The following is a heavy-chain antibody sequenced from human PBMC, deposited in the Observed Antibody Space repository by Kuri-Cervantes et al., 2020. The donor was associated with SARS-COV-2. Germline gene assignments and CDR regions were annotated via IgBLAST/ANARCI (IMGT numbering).Heavy chain of an antibody. Sequence: ASVKVSCKASGGTFSSYAISWVRQAPGQGLEWMGGIIPNSGGTNYAQKFQGWVTMTRDTSISTAYMELSRLRSDDTAVYYCARGLDTAMAYYFDYWGQGTLVTVSS. CDR3: ARGLDTAMAYYFDY. D-gene: IGHD5-18*01. V-gene: IGHV1-2*04. J-gene: IGHJ4*02. CDR1: GGTFSSYA. CDR2: IIPNSGGT.